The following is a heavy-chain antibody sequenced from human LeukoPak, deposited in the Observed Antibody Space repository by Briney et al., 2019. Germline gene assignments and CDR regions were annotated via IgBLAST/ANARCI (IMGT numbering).Heavy chain of an antibody. CDR2: ISSSSSYI. D-gene: IGHD3-22*01. V-gene: IGHV3-21*04. CDR3: ARARGTNYYDSSGPGAAFDI. CDR1: GFTFSSYS. J-gene: IGHJ3*02. Sequence: GGSLRLSCAASGFTFSSYSMNWVRQAPGKGLEWVSSISSSSSYIYYADSVKGRFTISRDNAKNSLYLQMNSLRAEDTALYYCARARGTNYYDSSGPGAAFDIWGQGTMVTVSS.